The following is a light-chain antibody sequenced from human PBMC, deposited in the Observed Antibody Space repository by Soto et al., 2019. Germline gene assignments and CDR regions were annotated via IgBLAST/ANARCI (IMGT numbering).Light chain of an antibody. Sequence: DIQMTQSPSSVSASVGDRVTITCRASQGISSWLAWYQKKPGKAPNLLIYAASTLQSGVPSRFSGSGSGTEFTLTISSLQPEDFATYYCQQLNSYPITFGQGTRLEI. CDR1: QGISSW. CDR3: QQLNSYPIT. J-gene: IGKJ5*01. CDR2: AAS. V-gene: IGKV1-12*01.